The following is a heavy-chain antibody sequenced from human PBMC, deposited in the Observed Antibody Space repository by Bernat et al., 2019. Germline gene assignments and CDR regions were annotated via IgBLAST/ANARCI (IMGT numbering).Heavy chain of an antibody. V-gene: IGHV4-38-2*01. CDR1: GYSISSGYY. D-gene: IGHD6-13*01. Sequence: QVQLQESGPGLVKPSETLSLTCAVSGYSISSGYYWGWIRQPPGKGLEWIGSIYHSGSTYYNPSLKSRVTISVDTSKNQFSLKLSSVTAADTAGYYCARVGGGYSSSWYGGFDPWGQGTLVTVSS. CDR2: IYHSGST. CDR3: ARVGGGYSSSWYGGFDP. J-gene: IGHJ5*02.